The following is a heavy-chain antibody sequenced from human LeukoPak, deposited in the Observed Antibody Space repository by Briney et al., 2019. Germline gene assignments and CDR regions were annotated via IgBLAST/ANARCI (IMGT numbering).Heavy chain of an antibody. V-gene: IGHV1-2*02. D-gene: IGHD3-10*01. Sequence: ASVKVSCKASGYTFTVYFMHWVRQAPGQGLEWMGWINPNSGGTNYAQKFQGRVTMTRDTSISTAYMELSRLRADDTAVYYCARDRLSDYYGSGSYLNWFDPWGQGTLVTVSS. CDR1: GYTFTVYF. CDR2: INPNSGGT. CDR3: ARDRLSDYYGSGSYLNWFDP. J-gene: IGHJ5*02.